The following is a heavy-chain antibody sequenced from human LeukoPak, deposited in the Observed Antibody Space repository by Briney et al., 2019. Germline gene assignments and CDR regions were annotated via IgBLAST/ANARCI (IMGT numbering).Heavy chain of an antibody. CDR3: ARLRDGRWLLEY. CDR2: INYSGTT. V-gene: IGHV4-39*01. Sequence: GSLRLSCAASGFTFSIYAMGWIRQPPGKGLEWIASINYSGTTYYNPSLKSRVTISEDRSKNQFSLKLSSVTAADTAVYYCARLRDGRWLLEYWGQGTLVTVSS. D-gene: IGHD5-24*01. CDR1: GFTFSIYA. J-gene: IGHJ4*02.